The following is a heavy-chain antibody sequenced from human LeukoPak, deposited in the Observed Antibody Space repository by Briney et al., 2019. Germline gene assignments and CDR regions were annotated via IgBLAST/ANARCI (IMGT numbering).Heavy chain of an antibody. Sequence: ASETLSLTCTVSGGSVTSGNYYWNWIRQPPGKGLEWIGSLYHPDSTYYNPSLKSRVTMSVDTSRNQFSLRLSFVTAADTAVYYCARQYDSYFYYYLDLWGTGTTVTVSS. V-gene: IGHV4-39*01. J-gene: IGHJ6*03. CDR1: GGSVTSGNYY. CDR2: LYHPDST. CDR3: ARQYDSYFYYYLDL.